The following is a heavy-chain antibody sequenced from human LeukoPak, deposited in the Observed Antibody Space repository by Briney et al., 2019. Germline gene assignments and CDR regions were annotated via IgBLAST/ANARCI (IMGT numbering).Heavy chain of an antibody. CDR2: NTGST. D-gene: IGHD6-19*01. CDR3: ASRMAVSKFDY. CDR1: GGSISSTGYY. Sequence: SETLYLTCTVYGGSISSTGYYWGWIRQPPGKGLEWLGNNTGSTYYNPSLKSRVTISVDTSKNQFSLRLSSVTAADTAVYYCASRMAVSKFDYWGQGTLVTVSS. V-gene: IGHV4-39*07. J-gene: IGHJ4*02.